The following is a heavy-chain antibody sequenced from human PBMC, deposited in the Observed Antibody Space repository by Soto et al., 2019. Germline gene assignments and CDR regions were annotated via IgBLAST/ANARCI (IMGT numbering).Heavy chain of an antibody. J-gene: IGHJ2*01. CDR3: ASNNRIRIFGVVMMNWYFDL. Sequence: QVQLVQSGAEVKKPGSSVKVSCKASGGTFSSYAISWVRQAPGQGLEWMGGIIPIFGTANYAQKFQGRVTITADESTSIAYMELSSRRYDDTAVYYCASNNRIRIFGVVMMNWYFDLWGRGTLVTVSS. CDR2: IIPIFGTA. V-gene: IGHV1-69*12. CDR1: GGTFSSYA. D-gene: IGHD3-3*01.